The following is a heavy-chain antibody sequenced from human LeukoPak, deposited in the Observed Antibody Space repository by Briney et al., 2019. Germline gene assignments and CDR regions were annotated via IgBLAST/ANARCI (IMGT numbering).Heavy chain of an antibody. CDR1: GYTFTSYG. Sequence: AASVKVSCKASGYTFTSYGISWVRQAPGQGLEWMGWISAYNGNTNYAQKLQGRVTMTADTSTSTAYMELRSLRSDDTAVYYCARVPMVRGVNWFDPWGQGTLVTVSS. CDR3: ARVPMVRGVNWFDP. J-gene: IGHJ5*02. V-gene: IGHV1-18*01. CDR2: ISAYNGNT. D-gene: IGHD3-10*01.